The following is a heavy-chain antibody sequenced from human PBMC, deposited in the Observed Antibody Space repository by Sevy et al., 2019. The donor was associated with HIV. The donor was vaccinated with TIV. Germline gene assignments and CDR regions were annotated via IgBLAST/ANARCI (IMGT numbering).Heavy chain of an antibody. D-gene: IGHD1-7*01. V-gene: IGHV1-69*13. Sequence: ASVKVSCKASGGTFSSHAISWVRQAPGRGLEWMGGIIPIYGTINYAQKFQGRVTITADESTSTVYMVLSSLGPDDATVYYCAREVTGTTYGFDPWGQGTLVTVSS. CDR3: AREVTGTTYGFDP. J-gene: IGHJ5*02. CDR1: GGTFSSHA. CDR2: IIPIYGTI.